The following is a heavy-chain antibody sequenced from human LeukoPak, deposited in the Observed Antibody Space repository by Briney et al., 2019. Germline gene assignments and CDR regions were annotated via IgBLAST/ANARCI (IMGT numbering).Heavy chain of an antibody. V-gene: IGHV4-61*01. Sequence: SETLSLTCSVSGGSVSSRSYYWRWIRQSPGTGLEWIGYIYHNGSITYSPSLKSRVTISLYTSRNQFSLKLISVTAADTPIYYCARGLGGSVPYDWCQGTLAIVAS. D-gene: IGHD1-26*01. CDR2: IYHNGSI. CDR3: ARGLGGSVPYD. CDR1: GGSVSSRSYY. J-gene: IGHJ4*02.